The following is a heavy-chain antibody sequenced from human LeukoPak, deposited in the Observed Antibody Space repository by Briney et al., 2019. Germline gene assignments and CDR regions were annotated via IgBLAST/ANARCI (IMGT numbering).Heavy chain of an antibody. CDR2: INHSGST. D-gene: IGHD6-13*01. CDR3: ARQMWASVSSFRSDP. V-gene: IGHV4-34*01. Sequence: SETLSLTCAVYGGPFSGYYWSWIRQPPGKGLEWIGEINHSGSTNYNPSLKSRVTISLDTSKNQFSLRLSSVTAADTAVYYCARQMWASVSSFRSDPWGQGTLVTVSS. CDR1: GGPFSGYY. J-gene: IGHJ5*02.